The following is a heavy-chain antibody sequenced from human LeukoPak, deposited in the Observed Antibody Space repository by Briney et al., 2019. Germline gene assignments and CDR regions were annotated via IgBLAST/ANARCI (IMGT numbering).Heavy chain of an antibody. CDR3: ARDRRQQLENWFDP. CDR2: IIPIFGTA. D-gene: IGHD6-13*01. V-gene: IGHV1-69*13. Sequence: GASVKVSCKASGGTFSSYAISWVRQAPGQGLEWMGGIIPIFGTANYAQKFQRRVTITADESTSTAYMELSSLRSEDTAVYYCARDRRQQLENWFDPWGQGTLVTVSS. J-gene: IGHJ5*02. CDR1: GGTFSSYA.